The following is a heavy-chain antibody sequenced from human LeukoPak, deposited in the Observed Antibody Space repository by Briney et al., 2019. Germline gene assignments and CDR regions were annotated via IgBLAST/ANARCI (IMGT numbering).Heavy chain of an antibody. CDR2: IYYSGST. CDR1: GGSISSSNYY. V-gene: IGHV4-39*07. J-gene: IGHJ4*02. Sequence: TSSETLSLTCTVSGGSISSSNYYWGWIRQPPGKGLEWIGSIYYSGSTYYNPSLKSRVTISVDTSKNQFSLKLSSVTAADTAVYYCAKDSSGFVYWGQGTLVTVSS. D-gene: IGHD6-19*01. CDR3: AKDSSGFVY.